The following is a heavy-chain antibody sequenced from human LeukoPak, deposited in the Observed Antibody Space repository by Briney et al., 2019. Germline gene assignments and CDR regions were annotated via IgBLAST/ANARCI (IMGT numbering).Heavy chain of an antibody. V-gene: IGHV3-21*01. J-gene: IGHJ4*02. CDR3: AKGGYNYGIDY. D-gene: IGHD5-18*01. Sequence: GGSLRLSCAASGFTFSSYSMNWVRQAPGKGLEWVSSISSSSSYIYYADSVKGRFTISRDNAKNSLYLQMNSLRAEDTAVYYCAKGGYNYGIDYWGQGTLVTVSS. CDR1: GFTFSSYS. CDR2: ISSSSSYI.